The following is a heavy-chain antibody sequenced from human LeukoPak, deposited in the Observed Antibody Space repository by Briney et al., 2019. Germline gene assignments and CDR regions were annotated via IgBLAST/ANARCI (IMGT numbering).Heavy chain of an antibody. CDR3: ARVLRQLPGEYYYYGMDV. Sequence: ASVKGSCKASGYTFTRYYMHWVRQAPGHGLEWMGWINPNSGVTNYAQKFQGRVTMTRDTSISTAYMELSRLRSDDTTVYYCARVLRQLPGEYYYYGMDVWGQGTTVTVSS. CDR1: GYTFTRYY. V-gene: IGHV1-2*02. CDR2: INPNSGVT. J-gene: IGHJ6*02. D-gene: IGHD3-16*01.